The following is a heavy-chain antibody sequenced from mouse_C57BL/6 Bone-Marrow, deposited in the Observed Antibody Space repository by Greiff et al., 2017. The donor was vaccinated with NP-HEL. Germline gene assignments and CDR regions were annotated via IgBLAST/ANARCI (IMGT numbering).Heavy chain of an antibody. J-gene: IGHJ2*01. CDR1: GYTFTSYW. V-gene: IGHV1-53*01. CDR2: INPNNGGT. D-gene: IGHD3-2*02. CDR3: ASDSGYAFDY. Sequence: QVQLQQPGTELVKPGASVKLSCKASGYTFTSYWMHWLKQRPGQGLEWIGTINPNNGGTNDNEKVKNKATLTVDKSSSTAYMQLSSLTSEDSAVYYCASDSGYAFDYWGQGTTLTVSS.